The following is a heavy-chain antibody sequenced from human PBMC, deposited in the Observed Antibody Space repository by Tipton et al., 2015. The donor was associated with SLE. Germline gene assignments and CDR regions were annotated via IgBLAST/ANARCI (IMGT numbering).Heavy chain of an antibody. Sequence: TLSLTCSVSGGSISSTFYYWGWIRQPPGKGLEWIGSIYYSGSTYYNPSLKSRVTISVDTSKNQFSLKLSSVTAADTAVYYCARGFGGSYSDFWGQGTLVTVSS. D-gene: IGHD1-26*01. CDR3: ARGFGGSYSDF. V-gene: IGHV4-39*07. J-gene: IGHJ4*02. CDR2: IYYSGST. CDR1: GGSISSTFYY.